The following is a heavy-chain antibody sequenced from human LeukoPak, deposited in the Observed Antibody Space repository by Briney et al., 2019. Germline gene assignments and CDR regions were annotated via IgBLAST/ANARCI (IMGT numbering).Heavy chain of an antibody. D-gene: IGHD6-19*01. Sequence: GGSLRLSCAASGFTFSSYTMTWVRQAPGKGLEWVSCISSSSSYMYYGDTLKGRFTISRDNAKNSLYLQMDNLRAEDTAMYYCARALTSASGWLGSWGQGTLVTVSS. V-gene: IGHV3-21*01. CDR1: GFTFSSYT. J-gene: IGHJ5*01. CDR3: ARALTSASGWLGS. CDR2: ISSSSSYM.